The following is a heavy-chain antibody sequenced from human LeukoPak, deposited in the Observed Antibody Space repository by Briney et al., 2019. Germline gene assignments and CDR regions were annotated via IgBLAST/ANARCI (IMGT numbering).Heavy chain of an antibody. J-gene: IGHJ4*02. CDR2: IYYSGST. V-gene: IGHV4-30-4*01. CDR1: GGSISSGDYY. Sequence: SETLSLTCTVSGGSISSGDYYWSWIRQPPGKGLEWIGYIYYSGSTYYNPSLKSRVTISVDTSKNQFSLKLSSVTAADTAVYYCARGGITMVRGVPYYFDYWGQGTLVTVSS. D-gene: IGHD3-10*01. CDR3: ARGGITMVRGVPYYFDY.